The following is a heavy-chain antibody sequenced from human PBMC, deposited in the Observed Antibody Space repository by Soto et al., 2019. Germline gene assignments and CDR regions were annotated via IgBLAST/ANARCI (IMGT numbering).Heavy chain of an antibody. CDR2: IIPILGIA. CDR1: GGTFSSYT. V-gene: IGHV1-69*08. Sequence: QVQLVQSGAEVKKPGSSVKVSCKASGGTFSSYTISWVRQAPGQGLEWMGRIIPILGIANYAQKFQGRVTITADKSTSTAYMELSSLRSEDTAVYYFAREGHCSSTSCYSVPSNWFDPWGQGTLVTVSS. J-gene: IGHJ5*02. D-gene: IGHD2-2*01. CDR3: AREGHCSSTSCYSVPSNWFDP.